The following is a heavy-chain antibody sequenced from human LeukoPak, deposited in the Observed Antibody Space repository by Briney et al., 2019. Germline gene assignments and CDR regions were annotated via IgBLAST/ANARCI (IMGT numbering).Heavy chain of an antibody. J-gene: IGHJ3*02. CDR3: AEDRLSGSYYDGAFDI. CDR1: GFTFTDYA. Sequence: GGSLRLSCVGSGFTFTDYAMHWVRQAPGKGMESVSFISSNGNTKFYADSLKGRITISRDNSKNTLYLQMNSLRAEDTAVYYCAEDRLSGSYYDGAFDIWDKGTMVTVSS. D-gene: IGHD1-26*01. CDR2: ISSNGNTK. V-gene: IGHV3-30*04.